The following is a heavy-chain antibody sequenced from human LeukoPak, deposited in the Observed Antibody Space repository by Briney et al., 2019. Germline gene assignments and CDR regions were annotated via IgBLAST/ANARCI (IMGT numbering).Heavy chain of an antibody. D-gene: IGHD2-2*01. J-gene: IGHJ6*02. CDR1: GFTFSSYA. CDR2: ISGSGGST. Sequence: QTGGSLRLSCAASGFTFSSYAMSWVRQAPGKGLEWVSAISGSGGSTYYADSVKGRFTMSRDNSKNTLYLQMNSLRPEDTAVYYCAKGPQDKYQLLDYYGMDVWGQGTTVTVSS. V-gene: IGHV3-23*01. CDR3: AKGPQDKYQLLDYYGMDV.